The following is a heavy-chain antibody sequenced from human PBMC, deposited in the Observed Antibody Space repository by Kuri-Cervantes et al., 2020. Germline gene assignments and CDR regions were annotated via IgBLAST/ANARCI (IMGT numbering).Heavy chain of an antibody. Sequence: GESLKISCAASGFTFSSYSMNWVRQAPGKGLEWVSVIYSGGSTYYADSVKGRFTISRDNSKNTLYLQMNSLRAEDTAVYYCAKDQGTYYDFWSGYYPYYYYGMDVWGQGTTVTVSS. V-gene: IGHV3-66*02. CDR1: GFTFSSYS. D-gene: IGHD3-3*01. CDR3: AKDQGTYYDFWSGYYPYYYYGMDV. CDR2: IYSGGST. J-gene: IGHJ6*02.